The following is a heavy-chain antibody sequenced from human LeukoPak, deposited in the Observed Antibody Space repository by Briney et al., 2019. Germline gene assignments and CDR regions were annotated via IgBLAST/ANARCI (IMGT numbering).Heavy chain of an antibody. CDR1: GGSFSGYY. D-gene: IGHD2-15*01. CDR3: ARAGWSGYMDV. V-gene: IGHV4-34*01. CDR2: INHSGST. Sequence: SETLSLTCAVYGGSFSGYYWSWIRQPPGKGLEWIGEINHSGSTNYNPSLKSRVTISVDTSKNQFSLKLSSVTAADTAVYYCARAGWSGYMDVWGKGTTVTVSS. J-gene: IGHJ6*03.